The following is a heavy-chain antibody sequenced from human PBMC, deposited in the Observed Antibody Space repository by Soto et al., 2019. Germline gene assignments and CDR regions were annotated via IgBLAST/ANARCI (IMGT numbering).Heavy chain of an antibody. J-gene: IGHJ6*02. V-gene: IGHV3-9*01. D-gene: IGHD2-8*01. CDR2: VSWNSGSI. CDR3: ARVIRNGLPFHYYSGLDV. Sequence: EVQLVESGGGLVQPGRSLRLSCAASGFSFDDYAMHWVRQAPGKGLVWVSDVSWNSGSIGYADSVMGRFTISRDNARNSLYLQMHRLRAEDTALYYWARVIRNGLPFHYYSGLDVWGQGTTVTVSS. CDR1: GFSFDDYA.